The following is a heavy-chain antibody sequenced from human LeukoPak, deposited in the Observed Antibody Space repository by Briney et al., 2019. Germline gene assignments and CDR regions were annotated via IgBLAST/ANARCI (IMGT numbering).Heavy chain of an antibody. D-gene: IGHD3-16*01. CDR1: GSSITSVSHY. CDR2: IYYTGST. Sequence: PSETLSLTCTISGSSITSVSHYWGWIRQPPGKGLEWIGDIYYTGSTYYSPSLRSRVTMSVHTSENQFSLRLNSVTAVDTAVYYCARRWGNIVGVAYEYWGQGTLVTVSS. V-gene: IGHV4-39*01. CDR3: ARRWGNIVGVAYEY. J-gene: IGHJ4*02.